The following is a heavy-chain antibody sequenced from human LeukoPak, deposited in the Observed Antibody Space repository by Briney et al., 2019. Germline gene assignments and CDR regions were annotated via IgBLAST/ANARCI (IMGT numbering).Heavy chain of an antibody. J-gene: IGHJ4*02. V-gene: IGHV3-7*03. CDR3: ANTLYYYDSSGYDY. D-gene: IGHD3-22*01. Sequence: GGSLRLSCAASGFTFSSYWMSWVRQAPGKGLEWVANIKQDGSEKYYVDSVKGRFTISRDNAKNSLYLQMNSLRAEDTAVYYCANTLYYYDSSGYDYWGQGTLVTVSS. CDR1: GFTFSSYW. CDR2: IKQDGSEK.